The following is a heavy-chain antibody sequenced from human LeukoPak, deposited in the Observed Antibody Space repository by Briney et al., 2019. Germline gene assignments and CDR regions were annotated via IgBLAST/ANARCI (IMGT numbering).Heavy chain of an antibody. CDR2: IKDSGSNK. J-gene: IGHJ4*02. CDR1: GFNFRKSW. CDR3: TNWGDTWGLDF. D-gene: IGHD7-27*01. V-gene: IGHV3-7*01. Sequence: GGSLRLSCAASGFNFRKSWMTWVRQAPGRGLEWVAYIKDSGSNKYYVDPVKGRFTISRDNAKNSLYLQMDSRSAEDTAVYFCTNWGDTWGLDFWGQGILVSVS.